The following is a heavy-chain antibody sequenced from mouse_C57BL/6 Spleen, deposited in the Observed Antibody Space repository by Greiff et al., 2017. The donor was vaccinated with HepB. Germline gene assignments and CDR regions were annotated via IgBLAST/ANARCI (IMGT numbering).Heavy chain of an antibody. CDR1: GFTFTDYY. J-gene: IGHJ3*01. D-gene: IGHD2-5*01. CDR3: ARSSFYSNYEAWFAY. Sequence: EVKLQESGGGLVQPGGSLSLSCAASGFTFTDYYMSWVRQPPGKALEWLGFIRNKANGYTTEYSASVKGRFTISRDNSQSILYLQMNALRAEDSATYYCARSSFYSNYEAWFAYWGQGTLVTVSA. CDR2: IRNKANGYTT. V-gene: IGHV7-3*01.